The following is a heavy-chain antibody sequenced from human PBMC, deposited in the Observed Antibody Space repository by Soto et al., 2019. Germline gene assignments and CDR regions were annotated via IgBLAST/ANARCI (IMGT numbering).Heavy chain of an antibody. D-gene: IGHD2-2*01. CDR1: GYSFTKYG. CDR2: INPGNGDT. J-gene: IGHJ6*02. V-gene: IGHV1-3*01. Sequence: ASGKVSCKTSGYSFTKYGLHWVRQAPGQRLEWMGWINPGNGDTKYSQKFQGRVTITRDTSATTAYMELSSLRSEDSAVFYCARTDCSSTSCYNYYYYGMDVWCQGTTVTVSS. CDR3: ARTDCSSTSCYNYYYYGMDV.